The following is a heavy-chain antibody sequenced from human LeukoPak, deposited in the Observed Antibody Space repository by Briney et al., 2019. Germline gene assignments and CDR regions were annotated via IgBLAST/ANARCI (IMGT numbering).Heavy chain of an antibody. J-gene: IGHJ4*02. Sequence: SETLSLTCTVSGGSISSSSYYWGWIRQPPGKGLEWIGSIYYSGSTYYNTSLKSRVTISVDTSKNQFSLKLSSVTAADTAVYYCAARYYYDSSGALGRFDYWGQGTLVTVSS. V-gene: IGHV4-39*01. CDR1: GGSISSSSYY. CDR2: IYYSGST. D-gene: IGHD3-22*01. CDR3: AARYYYDSSGALGRFDY.